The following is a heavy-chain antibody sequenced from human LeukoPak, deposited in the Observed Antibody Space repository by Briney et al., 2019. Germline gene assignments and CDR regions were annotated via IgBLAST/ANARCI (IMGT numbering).Heavy chain of an antibody. CDR1: GASISSGTYY. D-gene: IGHD3-10*01. CDR3: ARSFGRGVDH. Sequence: SETLSLTCTVSGASISSGTYYWSWIRQPAGKGLEWIGRIYSSGSTNYNPSLKSRVTISVDTSKNHFSLNLTSVTAADTAVYYCARSFGRGVDHWGQGSLVTVSS. J-gene: IGHJ4*02. V-gene: IGHV4-61*02. CDR2: IYSSGST.